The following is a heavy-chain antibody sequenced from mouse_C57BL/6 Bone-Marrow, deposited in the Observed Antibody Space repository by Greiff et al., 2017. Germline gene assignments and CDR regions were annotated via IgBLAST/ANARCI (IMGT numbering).Heavy chain of an antibody. CDR1: GYTFTSYW. CDR2: INPSNGGT. V-gene: IGHV1-53*01. J-gene: IGHJ4*01. Sequence: VKLQQPGTELVKPGASVKLSCKASGYTFTSYWMHWVKQRPGQGLEWIGNINPSNGGTNYNEKFKSKATLTVDKSSSTAYMQLSSLTSEDSAVYYCARRGGLRRPWPYYAMDYWGQGTSVTVSS. CDR3: ARRGGLRRPWPYYAMDY. D-gene: IGHD2-4*01.